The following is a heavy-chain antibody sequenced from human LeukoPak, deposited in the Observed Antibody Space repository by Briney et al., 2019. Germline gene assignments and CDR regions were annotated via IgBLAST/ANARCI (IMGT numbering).Heavy chain of an antibody. Sequence: GGSLRLSCAASGFSFSIYFMNWVRQAPGKGLEWVSSIRRTSEYIHYADSVRGRFAISRDNAKNSVYLQMNSLRAEDTAVYFCAGGGDFDYWGQGILVTVSA. CDR1: GFSFSIYF. J-gene: IGHJ4*02. V-gene: IGHV3-21*01. CDR2: IRRTSEYI. D-gene: IGHD3-16*01. CDR3: AGGGDFDY.